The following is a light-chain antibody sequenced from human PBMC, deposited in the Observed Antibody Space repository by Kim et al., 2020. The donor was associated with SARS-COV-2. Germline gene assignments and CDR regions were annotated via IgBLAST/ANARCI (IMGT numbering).Light chain of an antibody. V-gene: IGLV2-14*03. CDR2: DVS. CDR3: SSYTSHNTWV. Sequence: GQRVTFSCAGAGSNLGGYNVVYWYQPHTGTSPQVMIYDVSRRPSGLSNCFSGSTCGDAASLTISVLQADDAAYYCCSSYTSHNTWVFGGGTQLTVL. CDR1: GSNLGGYNV. J-gene: IGLJ3*02.